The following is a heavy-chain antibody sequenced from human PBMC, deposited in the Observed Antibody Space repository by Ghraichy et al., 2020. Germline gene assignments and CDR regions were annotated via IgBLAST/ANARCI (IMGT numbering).Heavy chain of an antibody. CDR2: INHSGRT. J-gene: IGHJ4*02. D-gene: IGHD6-13*01. CDR1: GGSFSGYY. Sequence: SETLSLTCAVYGGSFSGYYWSWIRQPPGKGLEWIGEINHSGRTNYNPSLKSRVTISVDTSKNQFSLKLSSVTAADTAVYYCARGLGYSSSWLTNGGYFDYWGQGTLVTVSS. CDR3: ARGLGYSSSWLTNGGYFDY. V-gene: IGHV4-34*01.